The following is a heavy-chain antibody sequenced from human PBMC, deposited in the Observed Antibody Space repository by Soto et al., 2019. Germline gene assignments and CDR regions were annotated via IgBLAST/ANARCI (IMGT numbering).Heavy chain of an antibody. V-gene: IGHV3-23*01. J-gene: IGHJ6*03. D-gene: IGHD2-21*01. CDR2: ISGSGGST. CDR3: AKGQAYCGGDCSKRNNYYYYYMEV. Sequence: PGGSLRLSCAASGFTFSSYAMSWVRQAPGKGLEWVSAISGSGGSTYYADSVKGRFTISRDNSKNTLYLQMNSLRAEDTAVYYCAKGQAYCGGDCSKRNNYYYYYMEVWGKGTTVTVSS. CDR1: GFTFSSYA.